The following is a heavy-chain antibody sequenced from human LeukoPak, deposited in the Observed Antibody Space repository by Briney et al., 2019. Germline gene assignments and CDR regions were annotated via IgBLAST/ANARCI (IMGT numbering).Heavy chain of an antibody. Sequence: PGGSLRLSCAASGFTFSSYSMNWVRQAPGKGLEWVSYISSSSSTIYYADSVKGRFTISRDNAKNSLYLQMNSLRDEDTAVYYCVREQYCGGDCYNAGSDYWGQGTLVTVSS. CDR2: ISSSSSTI. CDR1: GFTFSSYS. J-gene: IGHJ4*02. D-gene: IGHD2-21*01. V-gene: IGHV3-48*02. CDR3: VREQYCGGDCYNAGSDY.